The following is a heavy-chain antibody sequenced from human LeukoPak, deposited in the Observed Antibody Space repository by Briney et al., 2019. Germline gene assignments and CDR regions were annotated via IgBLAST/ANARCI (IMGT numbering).Heavy chain of an antibody. D-gene: IGHD5-18*01. CDR2: ISNNDGYT. Sequence: GGSLRLSCAASGFTFSSSAMSWVRQAPGKGLEWVSAISNNDGYTYYADSVQGRFTISRDNSKNTLYLQMNSLRAEDTAVYYCAKQKYSRIFDYWGQGTLVTVSS. CDR1: GFTFSSSA. CDR3: AKQKYSRIFDY. V-gene: IGHV3-23*01. J-gene: IGHJ4*02.